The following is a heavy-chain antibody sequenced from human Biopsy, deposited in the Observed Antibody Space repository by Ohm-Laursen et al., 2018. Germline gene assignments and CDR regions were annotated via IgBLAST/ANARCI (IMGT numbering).Heavy chain of an antibody. V-gene: IGHV4-59*07. CDR2: ISYNGYT. CDR3: ARGSNDFGGLYFHR. Sequence: SHTLSLTCTVSGGSFNGYYWRWTRQPPGKGLEWIGHISYNGYTSYNASLKSRVTISVDTSRNHFSLRLSSLTAADTAVYYCARGSNDFGGLYFHRWGQGTLLTVAS. CDR1: GGSFNGYY. J-gene: IGHJ4*02. D-gene: IGHD4-23*01.